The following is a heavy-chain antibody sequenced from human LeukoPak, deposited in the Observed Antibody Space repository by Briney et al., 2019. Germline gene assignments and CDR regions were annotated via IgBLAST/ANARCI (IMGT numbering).Heavy chain of an antibody. J-gene: IGHJ4*02. CDR3: ARVSVVPAAIGYFDY. V-gene: IGHV4-39*07. Sequence: SETLSLTCTVSDGSISSSSYYWGWIRQPPGKGLEWIGSIYYSGSTYYNPSLKIRVTISVDTSKNQFSLKLSSVTAADTAVYYCARVSVVPAAIGYFDYWGQGTLVTVSS. CDR2: IYYSGST. D-gene: IGHD2-2*02. CDR1: DGSISSSSYY.